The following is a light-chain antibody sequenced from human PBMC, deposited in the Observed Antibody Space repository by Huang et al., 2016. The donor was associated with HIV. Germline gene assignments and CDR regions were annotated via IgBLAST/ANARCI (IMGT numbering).Light chain of an antibody. V-gene: IGKV1-6*01. CDR3: LQNYNYPHT. CDR2: SAT. Sequence: AIQMTQSPSSLSASVGDRVIITCRASQDIRNDLGWYQQKPVKAPKLLIYSATSLQSGVPSRFSGSGSGTDYTLTISSLQSEDSAIYYCLQNYNYPHTFGQGTKLEIK. J-gene: IGKJ2*01. CDR1: QDIRND.